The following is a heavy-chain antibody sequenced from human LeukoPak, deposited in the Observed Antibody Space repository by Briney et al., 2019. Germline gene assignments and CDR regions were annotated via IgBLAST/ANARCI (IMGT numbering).Heavy chain of an antibody. Sequence: PGGSLRLSCAASGFTFSTYTLSWVRQAPGKGLEWVSSISSSSTYIYYADPVKGRFTISRDNAKSSLYLQMNSLRAEDTAVDYWARRWSAKSSGGSCYLYCWGQGTLVTVSS. CDR3: ARRWSAKSSGGSCYLYC. J-gene: IGHJ4*02. D-gene: IGHD2-15*01. V-gene: IGHV3-21*01. CDR1: GFTFSTYT. CDR2: ISSSSTYI.